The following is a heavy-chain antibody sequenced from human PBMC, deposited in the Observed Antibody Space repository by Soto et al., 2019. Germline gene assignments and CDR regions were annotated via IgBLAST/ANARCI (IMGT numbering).Heavy chain of an antibody. CDR2: ISSSSSYI. CDR3: ARDRTTTYGMDV. Sequence: GGSLRLSCAASGFTFSSYSMNWDRQAPGKGLEWVSSISSSSSYIYYADSVKGRFTISRDNAKNSLYLQMNSLRAEDTAVYYCARDRTTTYGMDVWGQGTTVTVSS. J-gene: IGHJ6*02. CDR1: GFTFSSYS. D-gene: IGHD1-1*01. V-gene: IGHV3-21*01.